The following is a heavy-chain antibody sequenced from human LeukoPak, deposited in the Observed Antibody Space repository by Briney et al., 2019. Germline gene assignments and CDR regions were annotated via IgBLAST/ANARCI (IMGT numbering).Heavy chain of an antibody. CDR1: GFTFDDYA. CDR3: ATGSGWYVGYFDY. J-gene: IGHJ4*02. Sequence: GGSLRLSCAASGFTFDDYAMHWVRQAPGKGLEWVSGISWNSGSIGYADSVKGRFTISRDNAKNSLYLQMNSLRAEDTALYYCATGSGWYVGYFDYWGRGTLVTVSS. D-gene: IGHD6-19*01. V-gene: IGHV3-9*01. CDR2: ISWNSGSI.